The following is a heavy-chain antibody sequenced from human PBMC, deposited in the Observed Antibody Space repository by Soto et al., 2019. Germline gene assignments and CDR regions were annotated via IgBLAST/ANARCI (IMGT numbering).Heavy chain of an antibody. Sequence: QVQLQQSGPGLVKPSETLSLTCTVSGGSISTYYWSWIRQPPGKGLEWIGYIYYGGSANYNPSLESRVTISLDTSKKQSSLRLNSVTAADTAVYYCSRGGHCTDGVCSALDYWGQGTLVTVSS. V-gene: IGHV4-59*08. CDR3: SRGGHCTDGVCSALDY. CDR2: IYYGGSA. CDR1: GGSISTYY. J-gene: IGHJ4*02. D-gene: IGHD2-8*01.